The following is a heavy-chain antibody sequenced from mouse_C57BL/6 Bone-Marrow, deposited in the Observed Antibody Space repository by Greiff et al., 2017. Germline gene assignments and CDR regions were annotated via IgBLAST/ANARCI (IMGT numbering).Heavy chain of an antibody. V-gene: IGHV1-18*01. CDR2: INPNNGGT. CDR3: ARKDYGNLPGFAY. Sequence: VQLQQSGPELVKPGASVKIPCKASGYTFTDYNMDWVKQSHGKSLEWIGDINPNNGGTIYNQKFKGKATLTVDKSSSTAYMELRRLTSEDTAVYYCARKDYGNLPGFAYWGQGTLVTVSA. D-gene: IGHD2-1*01. CDR1: GYTFTDYN. J-gene: IGHJ3*01.